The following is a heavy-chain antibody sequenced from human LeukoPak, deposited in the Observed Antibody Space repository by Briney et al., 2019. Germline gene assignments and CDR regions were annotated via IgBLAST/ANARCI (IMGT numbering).Heavy chain of an antibody. CDR2: IIPIFGTA. CDR1: GGTFSSYA. J-gene: IGHJ5*02. V-gene: IGHV1-69*13. D-gene: IGHD6-19*01. Sequence: GASVKVSCTASGGTFSSYAISWVRQAPGQGLEWMGGIIPIFGTANYAQKFQGRVTITADESTSTAYMELSSLRSEDTAVYYCAGGTRIAVADLGFDPWGQGTLVTVSS. CDR3: AGGTRIAVADLGFDP.